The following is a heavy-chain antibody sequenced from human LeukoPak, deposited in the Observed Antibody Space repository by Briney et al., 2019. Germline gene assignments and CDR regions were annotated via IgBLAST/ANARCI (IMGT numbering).Heavy chain of an antibody. Sequence: ASVKVSCKASGYTFTSYYMHWVRQAPGQGLEWMGIINPSGGSTSYAQKLQGRVTMTTDTSTSTAYMELRSLRSDDTAVYYCARDPPDIVVVPAATNPFDIWGQGTMVTVSS. CDR3: ARDPPDIVVVPAATNPFDI. CDR1: GYTFTSYY. CDR2: INPSGGST. D-gene: IGHD2-2*01. V-gene: IGHV1-46*01. J-gene: IGHJ3*02.